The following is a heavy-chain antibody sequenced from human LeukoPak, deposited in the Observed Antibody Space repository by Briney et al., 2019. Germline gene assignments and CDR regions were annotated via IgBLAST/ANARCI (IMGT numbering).Heavy chain of an antibody. Sequence: GGSLRLSCVASGFTFSSYGMHWVRQAPGKGLEWVAVIWYDGSNKYYADSVKGRFTISRDNSKNTLYLQMNSLRAEDTAVYYCAREQNYDSSGYYYFDYWGQGTLVTVSS. V-gene: IGHV3-33*01. CDR2: IWYDGSNK. D-gene: IGHD3-22*01. CDR1: GFTFSSYG. CDR3: AREQNYDSSGYYYFDY. J-gene: IGHJ4*02.